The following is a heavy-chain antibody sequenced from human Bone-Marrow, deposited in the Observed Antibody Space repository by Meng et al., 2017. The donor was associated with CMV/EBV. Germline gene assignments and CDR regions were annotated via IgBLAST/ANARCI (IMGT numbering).Heavy chain of an antibody. CDR3: ARTAYCGGDCYAVKL. CDR2: INHSGST. Sequence: SETLSLTCAVYGGSFSGFYWSWIRQPPGKGLEWIGEINHSGSTNYTPSLKSRVTISVDTSKNQFSLKLSSVTAADTAVYYCARTAYCGGDCYAVKLWGQGTMVTV. J-gene: IGHJ3*01. CDR1: GGSFSGFY. D-gene: IGHD2-21*01. V-gene: IGHV4-34*01.